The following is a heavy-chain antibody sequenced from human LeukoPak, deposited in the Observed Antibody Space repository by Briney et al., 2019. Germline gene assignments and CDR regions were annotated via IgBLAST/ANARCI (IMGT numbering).Heavy chain of an antibody. Sequence: GGSLRLSCAASGFTFSSYAMSWVRQAPGKGLEWVGRIKSKADGGATDYAVPVKGRFSISRDDSKNTLYLQMNSLKTEDTAVYYCTSLRSWLVHYWSQGTLVTVSS. CDR1: GFTFSSYA. CDR3: TSLRSWLVHY. D-gene: IGHD6-19*01. CDR2: IKSKADGGAT. V-gene: IGHV3-15*01. J-gene: IGHJ4*02.